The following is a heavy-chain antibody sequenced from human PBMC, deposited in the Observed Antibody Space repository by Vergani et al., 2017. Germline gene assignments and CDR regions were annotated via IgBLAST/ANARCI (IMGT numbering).Heavy chain of an antibody. Sequence: QVQLVQSGAEVKKPGSSVKVSCKASGGTFSSYAISWVRQAPGQGLEWMGRIIPIFGTANYAQKFQGRVTITADESTSTAYMELSSLRSEDTAVYYWARSYCSGGSCYCYGMDVWGQGTTVTVSS. CDR2: IIPIFGTA. CDR3: ARSYCSGGSCYCYGMDV. D-gene: IGHD2-15*01. V-gene: IGHV1-69*13. J-gene: IGHJ6*02. CDR1: GGTFSSYA.